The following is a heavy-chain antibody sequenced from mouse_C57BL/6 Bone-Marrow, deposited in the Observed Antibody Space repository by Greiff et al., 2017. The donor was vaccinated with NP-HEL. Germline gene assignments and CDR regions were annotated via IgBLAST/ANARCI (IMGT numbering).Heavy chain of an antibody. CDR2: IDPSDSST. Sequence: VQLQQSGAELVKPGASVKLSCKASGYTFTSYWMQWVKQRPGQGLEWIGEIDPSDSSTNYNQKFKGKATLTVDTSSSTAYMQLSSLTSEDSAVYYCARKGEDYWGQGTSVTVSS. CDR1: GYTFTSYW. V-gene: IGHV1-50*01. CDR3: ARKGEDY. J-gene: IGHJ4*01.